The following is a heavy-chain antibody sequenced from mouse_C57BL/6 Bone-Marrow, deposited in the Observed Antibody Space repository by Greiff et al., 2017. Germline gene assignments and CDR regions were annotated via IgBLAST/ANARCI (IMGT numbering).Heavy chain of an antibody. V-gene: IGHV5-6*01. CDR1: GFTFSSYG. Sequence: EVKLVESGGDLVKPGGSLKLSCAASGFTFSSYGMSWVRQTPDKRLEWVATISSGGSYTYYPDSVKGRFTISRDNAKNTLYMQMSSLKSEDTDIYYCARYDYAAMDYWGQGTSVTVSS. CDR2: ISSGGSYT. CDR3: ARYDYAAMDY. J-gene: IGHJ4*01.